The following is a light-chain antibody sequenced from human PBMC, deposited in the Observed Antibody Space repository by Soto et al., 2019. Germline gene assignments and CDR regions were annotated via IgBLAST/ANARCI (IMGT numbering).Light chain of an antibody. V-gene: IGKV1-5*03. J-gene: IGKJ1*01. Sequence: DIQMTQSPSTLSASVGDRVTITCRASQSITDWLAWYQQKPGKAPKFLIYKASNLEGGVPSRFSGSGSGTECSLPISSVQPDNFATYYCQYWDDYSWTFGQGTKVEIK. CDR3: QYWDDYSWT. CDR2: KAS. CDR1: QSITDW.